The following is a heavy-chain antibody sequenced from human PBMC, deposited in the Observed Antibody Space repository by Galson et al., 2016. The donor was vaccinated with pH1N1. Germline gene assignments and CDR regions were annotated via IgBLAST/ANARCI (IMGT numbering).Heavy chain of an antibody. CDR2: INQDGSVI. J-gene: IGHJ4*02. CDR1: GFTFSTYW. Sequence: SLRLSCAASGFTFSTYWMSWVRQAPGKGLEWVANINQDGSVIYYVDSVKGRFTISRDNAKNSLYLQMTSLRVEDTAFYYCTREIGVSGNYWGQGTLVTVSS. D-gene: IGHD3-16*01. CDR3: TREIGVSGNY. V-gene: IGHV3-7*01.